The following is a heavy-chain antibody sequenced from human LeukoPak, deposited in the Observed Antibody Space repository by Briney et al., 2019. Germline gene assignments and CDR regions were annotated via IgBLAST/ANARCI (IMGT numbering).Heavy chain of an antibody. CDR2: IYYSGST. CDR1: GGSISSGGYS. J-gene: IGHJ4*02. CDR3: ARQLSPNYYDSSGYYPFDY. Sequence: PSQTLSLTCAVSGGSISSGGYSWSWIRQPPGKGLEWIGYIYYSGSTYYNPSLKSRVTISVDTSKNQFSLKLSSVTAADTAVYYCARQLSPNYYDSSGYYPFDYWGQGTLVTVSS. V-gene: IGHV4-30-2*05. D-gene: IGHD3-22*01.